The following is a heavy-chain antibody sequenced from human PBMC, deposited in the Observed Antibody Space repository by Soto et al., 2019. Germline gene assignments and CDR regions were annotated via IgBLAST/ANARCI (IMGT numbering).Heavy chain of an antibody. D-gene: IGHD3-10*01. CDR2: ISGSCGST. V-gene: IGHV3-23*01. CDR3: TKDNYYGPEGVEY. J-gene: IGHJ4*02. CDR1: GITFSSYA. Sequence: GGSLRLSCAASGITFSSYAMSLVRQAPGKGLEWVTAISGSCGSTYYADFVKCGFTISRDNSKNTLYLQMNSLRAEYTAVYYCTKDNYYGPEGVEYWGQGSLVTVT.